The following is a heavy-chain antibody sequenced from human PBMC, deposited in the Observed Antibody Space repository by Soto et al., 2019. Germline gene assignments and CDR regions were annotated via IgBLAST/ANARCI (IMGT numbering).Heavy chain of an antibody. Sequence: GASVKVSCKASGYSFTNYPIAWVRRAPGQGLEWMGWISAYSGDTNYAQKFQGRVTMTRDTSTTTAYLELRSLRSDDTAMYYCARQEDVTGTVDYSYGYWGRGTLVTVSS. CDR1: GYSFTNYP. CDR2: ISAYSGDT. CDR3: ARQEDVTGTVDYSYGY. D-gene: IGHD1-20*01. V-gene: IGHV1-18*01. J-gene: IGHJ4*02.